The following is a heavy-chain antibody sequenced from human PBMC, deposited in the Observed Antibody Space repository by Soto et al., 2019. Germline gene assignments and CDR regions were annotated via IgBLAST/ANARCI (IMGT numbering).Heavy chain of an antibody. CDR1: GFSFSRFE. CDR2: ISSSSDIM. J-gene: IGHJ4*02. D-gene: IGHD1-26*01. Sequence: PAGSLRLSCAASGFSFSRFEMNWVRQAPGKGLEWVSYISSSSDIMYYADSVKGRFAISRDNAKNSLFLQMNSLRPEDTAVYYCAKDLGSYLSPAFDYWGLGTLVTVSS. CDR3: AKDLGSYLSPAFDY. V-gene: IGHV3-48*03.